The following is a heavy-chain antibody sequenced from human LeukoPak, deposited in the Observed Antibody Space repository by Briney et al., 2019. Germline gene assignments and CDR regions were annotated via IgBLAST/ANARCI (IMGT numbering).Heavy chain of an antibody. CDR1: GYTFTGYY. V-gene: IGHV1-2*06. CDR2: INPNSGGT. CDR3: ARAGTVGAYCGGDCPFDY. D-gene: IGHD2-21*02. J-gene: IGHJ4*02. Sequence: GASVKVSCKASGYTFTGYYMHWLRQAPGQGLEWMGRINPNSGGTNYAQKFQGRVTMTRDTSISTAYMELSRLRSDDTAVYYCARAGTVGAYCGGDCPFDYWGQGTLVTVSS.